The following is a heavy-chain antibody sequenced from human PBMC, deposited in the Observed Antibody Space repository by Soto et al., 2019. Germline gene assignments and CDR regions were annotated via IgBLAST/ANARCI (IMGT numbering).Heavy chain of an antibody. CDR1: GGSFSGHY. CDR2: VNHTGSA. V-gene: IGHV4-34*01. J-gene: IGHJ6*02. Sequence: QVQLQQWGAGLLKPSEPLSLTCAVYGGSFSGHYWNWIRQPPGKGLEWIGEVNHTGSANYNPSLKSRVTIPVDTSKNQFSLRLSSVTAADTAVYYCARAYGMGVWGQGTTVTVPS. CDR3: ARAYGMGV.